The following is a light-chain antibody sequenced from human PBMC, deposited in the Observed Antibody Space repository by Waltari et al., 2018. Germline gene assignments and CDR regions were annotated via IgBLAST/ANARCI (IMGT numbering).Light chain of an antibody. V-gene: IGKV3-15*01. Sequence: EIVMTQSPATLSVFPAERATLSCRASQSIRSNLAWYQHKPGQAPRLLIYGASTRATGIPARFSGSGSGTEFTLTISSLQSEDFAVYFCQHYDNWLGTFGQGTKVEIK. CDR2: GAS. J-gene: IGKJ1*01. CDR3: QHYDNWLGT. CDR1: QSIRSN.